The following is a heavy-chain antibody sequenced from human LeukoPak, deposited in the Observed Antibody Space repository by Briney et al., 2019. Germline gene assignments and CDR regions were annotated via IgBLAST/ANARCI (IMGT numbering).Heavy chain of an antibody. CDR2: IYYSGST. J-gene: IGHJ4*02. Sequence: SETLSLTCTVSGGSISSGDYCWSWIRQPPGKGLEWIGYIYYSGSTYYNPSPKSRVTISVDTSKNQFSLKLSSVTAADTAVYYCARAPVRYSGSYDFDFDYWGQGTLVTVSS. CDR1: GGSISSGDYC. D-gene: IGHD1-26*01. V-gene: IGHV4-30-4*01. CDR3: ARAPVRYSGSYDFDFDY.